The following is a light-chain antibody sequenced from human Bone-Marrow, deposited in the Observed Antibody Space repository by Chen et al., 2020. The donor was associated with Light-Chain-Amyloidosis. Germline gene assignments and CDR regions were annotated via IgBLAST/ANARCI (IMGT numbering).Light chain of an antibody. J-gene: IGLJ1*01. Sequence: QSALTPPASVSGSPGPSITFPCTGTSSDVGGDNHVSWYQQHPDKAPKLMIYEVTNRPSWVPDRFSGSKSDNTASLTISGLQTEDEADYFCSSYTITNTLVFGSGTRVTVL. CDR2: EVT. CDR1: SSDVGGDNH. CDR3: SSYTITNTLV. V-gene: IGLV2-14*01.